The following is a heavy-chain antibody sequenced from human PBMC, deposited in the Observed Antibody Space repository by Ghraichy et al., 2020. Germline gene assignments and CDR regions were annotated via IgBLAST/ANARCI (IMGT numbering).Heavy chain of an antibody. CDR2: IYNTGRT. V-gene: IGHV3-53*01. CDR3: VPLYGPRD. D-gene: IGHD3-16*01. Sequence: GGSLRLSCTVSGFTVSNIHMVWVRQAPGKGLEWVSTIYNTGRTNYADSVKGRFTISRDNFQNTVYLQMNTLSAEDTAVYHCVPLYGPRDWGQGILVTVSS. J-gene: IGHJ1*01. CDR1: GFTVSNIH.